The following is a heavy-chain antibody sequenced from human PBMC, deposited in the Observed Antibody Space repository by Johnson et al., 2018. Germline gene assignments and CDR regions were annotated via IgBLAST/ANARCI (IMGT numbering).Heavy chain of an antibody. CDR2: INHSGST. Sequence: QVQLQQWGAGLLKPSETLSLTCAVYGGSFSGYYWSWIRQPPGKGLEWIGEINHSGSTNYNPSLKNRVTISVDKSKNQFSLKLSSVTAADTAVYYFARVRGYSYGVGDLYYYMDVWGKGTTVTVSS. D-gene: IGHD5-18*01. CDR3: ARVRGYSYGVGDLYYYMDV. CDR1: GGSFSGYY. V-gene: IGHV4-34*01. J-gene: IGHJ6*03.